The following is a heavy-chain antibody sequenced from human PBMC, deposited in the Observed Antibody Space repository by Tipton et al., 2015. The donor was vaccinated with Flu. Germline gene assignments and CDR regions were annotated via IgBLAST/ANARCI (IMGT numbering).Heavy chain of an antibody. CDR2: ISWNSGSI. CDR3: AKDITTIFGVVIDY. J-gene: IGHJ4*02. CDR1: GFTFDDYA. V-gene: IGHV3-9*01. D-gene: IGHD3-3*01. Sequence: SLRLSCAASGFTFDDYAMHWVRQAPGKGLEGVSGISWNSGSIGYADSVKGRFTISRDNAKNSLYLQMNSLRAEDTALYYCAKDITTIFGVVIDYWGQGTLVTVSS.